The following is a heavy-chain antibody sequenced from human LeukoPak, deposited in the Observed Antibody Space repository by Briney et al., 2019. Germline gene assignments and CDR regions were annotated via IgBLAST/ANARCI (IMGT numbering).Heavy chain of an antibody. D-gene: IGHD3-16*02. V-gene: IGHV4-31*03. CDR3: ARVNRFDDYVWGSYRHAIYFDY. CDR1: GGSISGGGYY. J-gene: IGHJ4*02. CDR2: IYYSGST. Sequence: PSETLSLTCTVSGGSISGGGYYWSWIRQHPGKGLEWIGYIYYSGSTYYNPSLKSRVTISVDTSKNQFSLKLSSVTAADTAVYYCARVNRFDDYVWGSYRHAIYFDYWGQGTLVTVSS.